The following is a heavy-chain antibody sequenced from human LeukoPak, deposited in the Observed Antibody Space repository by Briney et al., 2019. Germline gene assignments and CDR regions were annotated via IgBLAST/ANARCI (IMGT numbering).Heavy chain of an antibody. CDR1: GFTVSSNY. Sequence: PGGSLRLSCAASGFTVSSNYMSWVRQAPGKGLEWIGEISHGGITKHNPSLKSRVTMSQDTSKRQFSLKMNSMTAADTGVYYCGIFMDVVPGSMSWGLGTLVTVSS. CDR2: ISHGGIT. V-gene: IGHV4-34*08. D-gene: IGHD2-2*01. CDR3: GIFMDVVPGSMS. J-gene: IGHJ4*02.